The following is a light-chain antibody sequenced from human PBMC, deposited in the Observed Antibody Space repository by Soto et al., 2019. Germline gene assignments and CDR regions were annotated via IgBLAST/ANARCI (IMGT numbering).Light chain of an antibody. J-gene: IGKJ1*01. CDR1: QSVSSN. Sequence: VLTHSPVTLSLSPGERATLSCRASQSVSSNLAWYQQKPGQAPRLLIYGASSRATGIPDRFSGSGSGTDFTLTISRLEPEDFAVYYCQQYGSSPQTFGQGTKVDIK. V-gene: IGKV3-20*01. CDR3: QQYGSSPQT. CDR2: GAS.